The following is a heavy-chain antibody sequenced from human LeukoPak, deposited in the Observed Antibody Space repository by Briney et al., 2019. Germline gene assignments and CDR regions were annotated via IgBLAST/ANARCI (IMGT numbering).Heavy chain of an antibody. D-gene: IGHD1-26*01. CDR2: VNDSGGT. J-gene: IGHJ4*02. CDR1: IDSFTNYY. CDR3: ARARSGKWGFDY. V-gene: IGHV4-34*01. Sequence: SETLSLTCAVYIDSFTNYYWNWIRQTPGKGLEWIGEVNDSGGTNINPSLRSRVILSVDTSKNQFSLKLSSVTAADTAVYYCARARSGKWGFDYWGQGTLVTVSS.